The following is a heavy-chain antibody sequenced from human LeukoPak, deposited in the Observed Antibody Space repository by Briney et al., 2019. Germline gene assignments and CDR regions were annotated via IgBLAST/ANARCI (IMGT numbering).Heavy chain of an antibody. D-gene: IGHD3-10*01. J-gene: IGHJ4*02. Sequence: VASVKVSCKASGYTFTSYGISWVRQAPGQGLEWMGWISAYNGNTNYAQKLQGRVTMATDTSTSTAYMELRSLRSDDTAVYYCARDLEAMVPGYWGQGTLVTVSS. CDR1: GYTFTSYG. CDR3: ARDLEAMVPGY. V-gene: IGHV1-18*01. CDR2: ISAYNGNT.